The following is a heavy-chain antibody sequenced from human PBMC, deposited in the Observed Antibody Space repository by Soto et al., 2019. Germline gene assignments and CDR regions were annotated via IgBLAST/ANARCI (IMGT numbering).Heavy chain of an antibody. D-gene: IGHD2-15*01. V-gene: IGHV3-23*01. CDR3: ARRYGGSGRNCHLGSPAFAY. CDR1: GFTFSNYD. J-gene: IGHJ4*02. Sequence: EVQLLESGGDLVQPGGSLRLSCAASGFTFSNYDMSWVRQAPGKGLEWVSSVSSSGSSTYYADSVKGRFTISRDNSKNTLYLPLSSLGAADTHVYPCARRYGGSGRNCHLGSPAFAYWGQGNLVTVTS. CDR2: VSSSGSST.